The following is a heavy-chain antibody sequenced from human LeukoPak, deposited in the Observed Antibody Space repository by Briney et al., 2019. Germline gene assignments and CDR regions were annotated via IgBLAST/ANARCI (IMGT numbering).Heavy chain of an antibody. CDR3: ARDGRYCSSTSCYIDY. J-gene: IGHJ4*02. CDR2: IYYSEST. Sequence: PSETLSLTCTVSGGSISSSSYYWGWIRQPPGKGLEWIGSIYYSESTYYNPSLKSRVTISADTSKNQFSLKLSSVTAEDTAVYYCARDGRYCSSTSCYIDYWGQGTLVTVSS. CDR1: GGSISSSSYY. V-gene: IGHV4-39*07. D-gene: IGHD2-2*02.